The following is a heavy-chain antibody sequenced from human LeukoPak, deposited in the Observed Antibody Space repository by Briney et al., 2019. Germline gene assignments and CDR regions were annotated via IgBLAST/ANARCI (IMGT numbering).Heavy chain of an antibody. CDR1: GFTFSSYS. D-gene: IGHD3-10*01. V-gene: IGHV3-21*01. Sequence: GGSLRLSCAASGFTFSSYSMDWVRQAPGKGLEWVSSISSSSSYIYYADSVKGRFTISRDNAKNSLHLQMNSLRAEDTAVYYCARDRGYYGSATNWFDPWGQGTLVTVSS. J-gene: IGHJ5*02. CDR3: ARDRGYYGSATNWFDP. CDR2: ISSSSSYI.